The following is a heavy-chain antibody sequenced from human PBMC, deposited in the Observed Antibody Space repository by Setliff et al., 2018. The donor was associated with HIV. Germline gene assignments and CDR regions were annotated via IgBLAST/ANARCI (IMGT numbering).Heavy chain of an antibody. Sequence: GGSLRLSCAASGFTFRNYKMNWVRQAPGKGLEWVSSINIGRGDKFYADSVQGRFTISRDNAKNSLYLQMDGLRAEDTAVYYCAKGSGFHDYWGQGTRVTVSS. CDR3: AKGSGFHDY. CDR1: GFTFRNYK. D-gene: IGHD6-19*01. J-gene: IGHJ4*02. V-gene: IGHV3-21*01. CDR2: INIGRGDK.